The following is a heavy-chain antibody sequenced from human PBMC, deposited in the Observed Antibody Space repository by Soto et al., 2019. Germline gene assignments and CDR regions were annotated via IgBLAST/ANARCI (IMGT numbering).Heavy chain of an antibody. Sequence: QVQLVQSGAEVKKPGSSVKVSCKASGGTFSSYAISWVRQAPGQGLEWMGGIIPIFGTANYAQKFQGRVTITADESTSTAYMELSSLRSEDTAVYYCARADCSSTSCYLPGDSYYYYYGMDVWGQGTTVTVSS. V-gene: IGHV1-69*01. CDR2: IIPIFGTA. J-gene: IGHJ6*02. CDR3: ARADCSSTSCYLPGDSYYYYYGMDV. CDR1: GGTFSSYA. D-gene: IGHD2-2*01.